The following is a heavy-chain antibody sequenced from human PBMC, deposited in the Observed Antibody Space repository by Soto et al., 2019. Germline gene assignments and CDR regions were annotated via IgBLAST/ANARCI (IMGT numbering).Heavy chain of an antibody. V-gene: IGHV4-4*07. Sequence: ETLSLTCTVSGASMNSYHWSWIRQPAGKGLEWIGHIHSSGSTNYNPSLKSRVTMSVDTSKNQFSLRLMSLTAADTAVYYCARDQGVAAAGITWFDPWGQGSLVTVSS. D-gene: IGHD6-13*01. CDR2: IHSSGST. J-gene: IGHJ5*02. CDR1: GASMNSYH. CDR3: ARDQGVAAAGITWFDP.